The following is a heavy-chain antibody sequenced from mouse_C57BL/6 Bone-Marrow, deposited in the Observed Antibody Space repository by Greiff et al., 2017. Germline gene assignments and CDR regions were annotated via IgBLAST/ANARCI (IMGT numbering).Heavy chain of an antibody. Sequence: VQLQQSGPELVKPGASVKLSCKASGYTFTSYDINWVKQRPGQGLEWIGWIYPRDGSTKYNERFKGKATLTVDTSSSTAYMELHSLTSEDSAVYFCAALTTVVATDYAMDYWGQGTSVTVSS. CDR2: IYPRDGST. CDR1: GYTFTSYD. CDR3: AALTTVVATDYAMDY. J-gene: IGHJ4*01. V-gene: IGHV1-85*01. D-gene: IGHD1-1*01.